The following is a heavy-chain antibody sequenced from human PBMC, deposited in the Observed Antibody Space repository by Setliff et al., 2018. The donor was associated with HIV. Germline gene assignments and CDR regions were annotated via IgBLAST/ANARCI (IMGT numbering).Heavy chain of an antibody. CDR2: IHYTGST. D-gene: IGHD6-13*01. CDR3: ARDIQAAGTGWFDP. Sequence: SETLSLTCTVSGGSISSGGYYWRWIRQHPGKGLEWIGYIHYTGSTYYNPSLKSRVTISVDTSKNQFSLKLSSVTAADTAVYYCARDIQAAGTGWFDPWGQGTLVTVSS. J-gene: IGHJ5*02. V-gene: IGHV4-31*02. CDR1: GGSISSGGYY.